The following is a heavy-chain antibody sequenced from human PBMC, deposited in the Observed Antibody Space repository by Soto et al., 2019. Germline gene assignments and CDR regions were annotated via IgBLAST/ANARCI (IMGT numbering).Heavy chain of an antibody. CDR1: GGSISSGDNY. D-gene: IGHD1-20*01. CDR3: DNDDNWEGFQY. CDR2: IYFSGRT. V-gene: IGHV4-30-4*01. Sequence: SETLSLTCTVSGGSISSGDNYWTWIRQSPGKGLEWIGNIYFSGRTSYNPSLESRVAMSVDTSKNQFSLRLSSVTAADTAVYYCDNDDNWEGFQYWGQGTQVTVSS. J-gene: IGHJ1*01.